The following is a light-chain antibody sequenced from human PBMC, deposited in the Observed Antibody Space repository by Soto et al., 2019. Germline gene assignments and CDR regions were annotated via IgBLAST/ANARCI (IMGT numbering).Light chain of an antibody. Sequence: EIVLTQSPGTLSLSPGERATLSCRASQSVNNNYLAWYQQKPGQAPRLLVYGASRRATGNPDRFSGSGSGTDFTLTISRLEPEEFAVYSCQQYGSSPLTFGGGTKVEIK. V-gene: IGKV3-20*01. J-gene: IGKJ4*01. CDR2: GAS. CDR1: QSVNNNY. CDR3: QQYGSSPLT.